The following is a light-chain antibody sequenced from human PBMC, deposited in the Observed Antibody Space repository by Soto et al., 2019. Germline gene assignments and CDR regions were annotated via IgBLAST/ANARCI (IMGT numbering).Light chain of an antibody. J-gene: IGKJ5*01. CDR3: QQYDNPSIT. V-gene: IGKV1-33*01. CDR2: DAS. Sequence: DIQMTQSPSSLSASVGDRVTITCQASQDISNYLNWYQQKPGKAPKLLIYDASNLETGVPSRFSGSGSGTDFTFTISSLQPEDIATYYCQQYDNPSITFGQGTRL. CDR1: QDISNY.